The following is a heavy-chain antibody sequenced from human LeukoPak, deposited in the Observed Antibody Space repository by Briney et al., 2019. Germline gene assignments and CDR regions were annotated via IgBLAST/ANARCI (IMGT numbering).Heavy chain of an antibody. J-gene: IGHJ5*02. CDR1: GDSITGYS. V-gene: IGHV4-59*01. CDR2: IYYNGDT. Sequence: PSETLSLTCSVSGDSITGYSWSWIRQTPGKGLEWIGYIYYNGDTHYNPSLNSRLSMSVDTPKKQFSLNLRSVTAADTAVYYCVRGPYGSSISNWFDPWGQGLLVTVSS. CDR3: VRGPYGSSISNWFDP. D-gene: IGHD3-10*01.